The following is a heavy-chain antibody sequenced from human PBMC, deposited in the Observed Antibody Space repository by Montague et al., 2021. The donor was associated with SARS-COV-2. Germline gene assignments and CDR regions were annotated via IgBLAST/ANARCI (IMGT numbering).Heavy chain of an antibody. CDR3: ARGGGWKRHFDY. V-gene: IGHV4-59*01. CDR2: IYYTGST. D-gene: IGHD4-23*01. Sequence: SETLSLTCNVSGGSINNYYWSWIRQSPGRGLEWIGYIYYTGSTTRNPSLDSRVTISLDTSRDQFSLELRSLTAADTAVYYCARGGGWKRHFDYWGQGTLVAVSS. CDR1: GGSINNYY. J-gene: IGHJ4*02.